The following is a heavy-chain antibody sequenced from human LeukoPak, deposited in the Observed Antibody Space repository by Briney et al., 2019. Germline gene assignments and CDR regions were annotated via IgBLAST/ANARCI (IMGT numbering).Heavy chain of an antibody. V-gene: IGHV1-69-2*01. CDR3: ATEEIRQWLVRNDY. CDR1: GHTFTDYY. D-gene: IGHD6-19*01. CDR2: VDPEDGET. Sequence: ASVKVSCKVSGHTFTDYYMHWVQQAPGKGLEWMGLVDPEDGETIYAEKFQGRVTITADTSTDTAYMELSSLRSEDTAVYYCATEEIRQWLVRNDYWGQGTLVTVSS. J-gene: IGHJ4*02.